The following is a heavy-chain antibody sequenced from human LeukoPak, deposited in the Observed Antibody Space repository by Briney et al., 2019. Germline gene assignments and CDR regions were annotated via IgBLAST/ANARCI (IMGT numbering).Heavy chain of an antibody. Sequence: GGSLRLSCAASGFTVSSNYMSWVRQAPGKGLEWVSVIYSGGSTYYADSVKGRFTISRDNAKNSLYLQMNSLRAEDTAVYYCAREAYGDYGDYDYWGQGTLVTVSS. J-gene: IGHJ4*02. CDR2: IYSGGST. CDR3: AREAYGDYGDYDY. CDR1: GFTVSSNY. D-gene: IGHD4-17*01. V-gene: IGHV3-53*01.